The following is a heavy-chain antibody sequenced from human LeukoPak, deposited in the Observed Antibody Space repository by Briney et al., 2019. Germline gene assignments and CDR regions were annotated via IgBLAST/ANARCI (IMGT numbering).Heavy chain of an antibody. J-gene: IGHJ4*02. V-gene: IGHV3-33*01. CDR1: GFTFSSYG. CDR2: IWYDGSNK. D-gene: IGHD5-18*01. Sequence: GRSLRLSCAASGFTFSSYGMHWVRQAPGKGLEWVAVIWYDGSNKYYADSVKGRFTISRDNSKNTLYLQMNSLRAEDTAVYYYARAPAMVIAGYFDYWGQGTLVTVSS. CDR3: ARAPAMVIAGYFDY.